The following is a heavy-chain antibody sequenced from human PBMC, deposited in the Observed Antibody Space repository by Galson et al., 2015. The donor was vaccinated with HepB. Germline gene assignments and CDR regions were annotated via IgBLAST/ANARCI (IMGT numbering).Heavy chain of an antibody. CDR3: ARAWAGSRLPPFYYYGMDV. Sequence: SETLSLTCAVSGGSISSSNWWSWVRQPPGKGLEWIGEIYHSGSTNYNPSLKSRVTISVDKSKNQFSLKLSSVTAADTAVYYCARAWAGSRLPPFYYYGMDVWGQGTTVTVSS. CDR1: GGSISSSNW. J-gene: IGHJ6*02. V-gene: IGHV4-4*02. CDR2: IYHSGST. D-gene: IGHD2-21*01.